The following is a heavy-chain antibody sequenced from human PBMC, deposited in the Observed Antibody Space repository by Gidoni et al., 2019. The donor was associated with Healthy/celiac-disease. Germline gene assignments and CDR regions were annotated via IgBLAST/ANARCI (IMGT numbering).Heavy chain of an antibody. D-gene: IGHD6-13*01. CDR3: ASRGSSWYSDY. Sequence: LQLQASVPGLVRPPEPLSLPCPVSGGSISSSSYYWGWIRQPPGKGLEWIGSIYYSGSTYYNPSLKSRVTISVDTSKNQFSLKLSSVTAADTAVYYCASRGSSWYSDYWGQGTLVTVSS. V-gene: IGHV4-39*01. J-gene: IGHJ4*02. CDR1: GGSISSSSYY. CDR2: IYYSGST.